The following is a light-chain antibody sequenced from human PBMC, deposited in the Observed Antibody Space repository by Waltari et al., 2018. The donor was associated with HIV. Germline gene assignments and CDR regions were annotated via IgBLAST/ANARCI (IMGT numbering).Light chain of an antibody. J-gene: IGLJ3*02. CDR2: EVI. CDR1: SSDVGGYDY. V-gene: IGLV2-8*01. Sequence: QSALAQPPSASGSPGQSVIISCTGTSSDVGGYDYVSWYQQYPGKAPKFLIYEVIRRPSGVADRFHGSKSGNTASLTVSGLQVEDEADYYCSLYAGGNTWVFGGGTKLTVL. CDR3: SLYAGGNTWV.